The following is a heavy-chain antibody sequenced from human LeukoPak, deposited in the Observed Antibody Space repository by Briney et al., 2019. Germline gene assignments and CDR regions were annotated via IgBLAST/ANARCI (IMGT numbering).Heavy chain of an antibody. CDR1: GGTFSSYA. CDR2: IIPIFGTA. Sequence: GASVKVSCKASGGTFSSYAISWVRQAPGQGLEWMGGIIPIFGTANYAQKFQGRVTITTDESTSTAYMELSSLRSEDTAVYYCARGDNDRYSSSSWGQGTLVTVSS. V-gene: IGHV1-69*05. D-gene: IGHD6-6*01. CDR3: ARGDNDRYSSSS. J-gene: IGHJ5*02.